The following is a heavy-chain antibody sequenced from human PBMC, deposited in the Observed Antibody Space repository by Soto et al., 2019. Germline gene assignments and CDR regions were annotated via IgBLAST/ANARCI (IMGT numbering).Heavy chain of an antibody. D-gene: IGHD3-10*01. CDR1: SGSISSSNC. CDR3: ARDFGYYGSGRRGYYYDY. Sequence: PSETLSLTCTVSSGSISSSNCWSWVRQPPGKGLEWIGEIYHSGSTNYNPSLKSRVTISVDKSKNQFSLKLSSVTAADTAVYYCARDFGYYGSGRRGYYYDYSGRGSLVLVSS. V-gene: IGHV4-4*02. CDR2: IYHSGST. J-gene: IGHJ4*02.